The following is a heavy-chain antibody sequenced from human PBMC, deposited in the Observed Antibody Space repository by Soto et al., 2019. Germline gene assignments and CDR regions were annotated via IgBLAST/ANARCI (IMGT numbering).Heavy chain of an antibody. V-gene: IGHV3-23*01. D-gene: IGHD1-1*01. CDR2: KNAIGGST. CDR3: ARGERGVLGI. J-gene: IGHJ3*02. CDR1: GLPVSSHG. Sequence: EVQLLESGGGLAQPGGSLRLSCKVSGLPVSSHGMSWVRQAPGKGLEWFSGKNAIGGSTYYADSVKGRFTISRDSSENTLYLQMNSLRVEDTAVYFCARGERGVLGIWGQGTMVTVSS.